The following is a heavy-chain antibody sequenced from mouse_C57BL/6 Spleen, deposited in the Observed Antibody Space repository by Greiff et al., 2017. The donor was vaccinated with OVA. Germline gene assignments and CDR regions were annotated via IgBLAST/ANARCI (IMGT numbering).Heavy chain of an antibody. CDR1: GYFITSGYY. D-gene: IGHD4-1*02. Sequence: EVQLQESGPGLVKPSQSLSLTCSVTGYFITSGYYWNWIRQFPGNKLEWLSYISYDGSNNYNPSPKNRISITRDTSRNQFFQKLISVTTEDTATYYCARSQLGGRIAYRDQGTLVTVSA. V-gene: IGHV3-6*01. CDR3: ARSQLGGRIAY. J-gene: IGHJ3*01. CDR2: ISYDGSN.